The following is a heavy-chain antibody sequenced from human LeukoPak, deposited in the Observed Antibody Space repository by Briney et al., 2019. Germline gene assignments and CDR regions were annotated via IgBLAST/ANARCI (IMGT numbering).Heavy chain of an antibody. Sequence: SETLSLTCTVSGGSISSSSYYWGWIRQPPGKGLEWIGSIYYSGSTYYNPSLKSRVTISVDTSKNQFSLKLSSVTAADTAVYYCARELGCTNGVCYPWFDPWGQGTLVTVSS. J-gene: IGHJ5*02. D-gene: IGHD2-8*01. V-gene: IGHV4-39*07. CDR1: GGSISSSSYY. CDR2: IYYSGST. CDR3: ARELGCTNGVCYPWFDP.